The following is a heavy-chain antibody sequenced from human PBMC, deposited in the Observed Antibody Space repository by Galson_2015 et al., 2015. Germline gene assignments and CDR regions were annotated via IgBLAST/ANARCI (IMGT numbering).Heavy chain of an antibody. Sequence: SVKVSCKASGHTFTGYYMHWVRQAPGQGLEWMGRINPNSGGTNYAQKFQGRVTMTRDTSISTAYMELSRLRSDDTAVYYCARESPLHGYYYMDVWGKGTTVTVSS. J-gene: IGHJ6*03. CDR2: INPNSGGT. CDR3: ARESPLHGYYYMDV. CDR1: GHTFTGYY. V-gene: IGHV1-2*06. D-gene: IGHD3-10*01.